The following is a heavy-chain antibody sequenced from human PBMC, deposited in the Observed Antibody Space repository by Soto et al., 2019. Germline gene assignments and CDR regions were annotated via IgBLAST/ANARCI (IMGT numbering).Heavy chain of an antibody. CDR2: INHSGST. V-gene: IGHV4-34*01. Sequence: QVQLQQWGAGLLKPSETLSLTCAVYGGSFSGYYWSWIPQPPGKGLEWIGEINHSGSTNYNPSLKSRVTISVDTSKNQFSLKLSSVTAADTAVYYCARRVAAAPRPFFDYWGQGTLVTVSS. CDR1: GGSFSGYY. CDR3: ARRVAAAPRPFFDY. D-gene: IGHD6-13*01. J-gene: IGHJ4*02.